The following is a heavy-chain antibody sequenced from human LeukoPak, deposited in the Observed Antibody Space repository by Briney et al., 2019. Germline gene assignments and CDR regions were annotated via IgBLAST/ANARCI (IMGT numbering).Heavy chain of an antibody. J-gene: IGHJ4*02. CDR1: GYTFTSYY. D-gene: IGHD5-18*01. CDR3: AASGYSYGLSDY. Sequence: ASVKVSCKASGYTFTSYYMHWVRQAPGQGLERMGIINPSGGSTSYAQKLQGRVTMTRDTSTSTVYMELSSLRSEDTVVYYCAASGYSYGLSDYWGQGTLVTVSS. CDR2: INPSGGST. V-gene: IGHV1-46*04.